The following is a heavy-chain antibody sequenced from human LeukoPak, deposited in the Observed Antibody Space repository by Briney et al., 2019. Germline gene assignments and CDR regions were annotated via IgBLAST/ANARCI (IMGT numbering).Heavy chain of an antibody. CDR3: AKDALRRVGSLEWLNWFDP. CDR1: GFTFSSYE. D-gene: IGHD3-3*01. V-gene: IGHV3-48*03. J-gene: IGHJ5*02. Sequence: PGGSLTLSCAASGFTFSSYEMNWVRQAPGKGLEWVSYISSSGSTIYYADSGKGRFTISRDNSKNTLYLQMNSLRAEDTAVYYCAKDALRRVGSLEWLNWFDPWGQGTLVTVSS. CDR2: ISSSGSTI.